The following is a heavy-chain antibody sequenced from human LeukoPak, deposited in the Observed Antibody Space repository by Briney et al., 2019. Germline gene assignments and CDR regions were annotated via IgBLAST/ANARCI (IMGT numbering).Heavy chain of an antibody. J-gene: IGHJ6*03. CDR3: ARGGYSYGYADYYYYYMDA. V-gene: IGHV1-69*13. D-gene: IGHD5-18*01. CDR2: IIPIFGTA. Sequence: SVKVSCKASGDTFTGYYMHWVRQAPGQGLEWMGGIIPIFGTANYAQKFQGRVTITADESTSTAYMELSSLRSEDTAVYYCARGGYSYGYADYYYYYMDAWGKGTTVTISS. CDR1: GDTFTGYY.